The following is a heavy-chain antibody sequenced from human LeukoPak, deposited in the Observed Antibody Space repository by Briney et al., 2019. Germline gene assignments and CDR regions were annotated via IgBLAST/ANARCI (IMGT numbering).Heavy chain of an antibody. CDR3: ARALFFYDSSGYYGY. CDR1: GGSFSGYY. D-gene: IGHD3-22*01. V-gene: IGHV4-34*01. Sequence: SETLSLTCAGYGGSFSGYYWSWIRQPPGKGLEWIGEINHSGSTNYNPSLKSRVTISVDTSKNQFSLKLSSVTAADTAVYYCARALFFYDSSGYYGYWGQGTLVTVSS. J-gene: IGHJ4*02. CDR2: INHSGST.